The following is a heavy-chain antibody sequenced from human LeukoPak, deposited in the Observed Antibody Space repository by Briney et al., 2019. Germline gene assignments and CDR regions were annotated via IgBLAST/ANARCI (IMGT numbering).Heavy chain of an antibody. J-gene: IGHJ4*02. D-gene: IGHD5-24*01. V-gene: IGHV4-34*01. Sequence: SETLSLTCAVYGGSFSGYYWSWIRQPPGKGLEWIGEINHSGSTNYNPSLKSRVTISVDTSKNQFSLKLSSVTAADTVVYYCGFGRWLQFVNYWGQGTLVTVSS. CDR1: GGSFSGYY. CDR3: GFGRWLQFVNY. CDR2: INHSGST.